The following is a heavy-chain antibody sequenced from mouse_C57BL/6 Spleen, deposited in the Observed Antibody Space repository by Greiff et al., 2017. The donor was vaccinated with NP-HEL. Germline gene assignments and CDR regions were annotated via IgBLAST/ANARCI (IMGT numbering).Heavy chain of an antibody. CDR1: GYAFTNYL. CDR3: ARIGPTGTSDY. D-gene: IGHD4-1*01. Sequence: VQLQQSGAELVRPGTSVKVSCKASGYAFTNYLIEWVKQRPGQGLEWIGVINPGSGGTNYNEKFKGKATLTADKTSSTAYMQLSSLTSEGSAVYFCARIGPTGTSDYWGQGTTLTVSS. CDR2: INPGSGGT. J-gene: IGHJ2*01. V-gene: IGHV1-54*01.